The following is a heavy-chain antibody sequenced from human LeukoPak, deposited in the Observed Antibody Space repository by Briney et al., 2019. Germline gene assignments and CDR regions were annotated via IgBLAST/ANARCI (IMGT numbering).Heavy chain of an antibody. J-gene: IGHJ4*02. D-gene: IGHD4-11*01. CDR3: ARGATTETLDY. Sequence: QPGGSLRLSCAASGFTFSSYAMSWVRQAPGKGLEWVSYISSSGRTIYNADSVKGRFTISRDNAKNSLYLQTNSLRAEDTAVYYCARGATTETLDYWGQGTLVTVSS. V-gene: IGHV3-48*03. CDR2: ISSSGRTI. CDR1: GFTFSSYA.